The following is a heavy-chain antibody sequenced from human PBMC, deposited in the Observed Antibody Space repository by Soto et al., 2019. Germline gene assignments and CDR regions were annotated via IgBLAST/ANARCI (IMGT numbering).Heavy chain of an antibody. CDR3: TKGAWLDY. V-gene: IGHV3-23*01. J-gene: IGHJ4*02. CDR1: GFSFNTFD. D-gene: IGHD5-12*01. CDR2: ILGRDDTT. Sequence: EVQVLESGGALVKPGGSLSLSCAASGFSFNTFDMSWVRQAPGKGLEWVSVILGRDDTTYYADSVKGRFTISRDTFKNTLHLQMNSLRVEDTALYFCTKGAWLDYWGQGTLVTVSS.